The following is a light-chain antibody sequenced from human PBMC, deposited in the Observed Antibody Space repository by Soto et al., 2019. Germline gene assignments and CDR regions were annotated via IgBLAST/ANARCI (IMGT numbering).Light chain of an antibody. V-gene: IGKV1-33*01. Sequence: DIQMTQSPSSLFASLWDRVTITCQATQDINIYLNWYQQKPGKAPNLLIYDASNLEIGVPSRFSGSGSGTHFTFTISSLQTEDIGTYYCQQYDILPITFGRGTRLEI. J-gene: IGKJ5*01. CDR3: QQYDILPIT. CDR1: QDINIY. CDR2: DAS.